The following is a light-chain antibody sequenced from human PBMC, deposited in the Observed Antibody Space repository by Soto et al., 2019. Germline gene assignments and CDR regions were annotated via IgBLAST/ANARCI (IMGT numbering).Light chain of an antibody. V-gene: IGKV1-33*01. Sequence: DIQMTQSPSSLSASVGDRVTITCQASQDISNYLNWYQQKPGKAPKLLIYDASNLETGVTSRFSVSGFGTDFTFTISRLQPEDIATYYCQQYDNLFTFGPGTKVDIK. CDR3: QQYDNLFT. CDR1: QDISNY. CDR2: DAS. J-gene: IGKJ3*01.